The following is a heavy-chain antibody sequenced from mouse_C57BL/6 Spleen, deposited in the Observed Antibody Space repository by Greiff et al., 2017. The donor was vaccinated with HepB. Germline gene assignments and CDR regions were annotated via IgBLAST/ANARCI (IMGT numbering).Heavy chain of an antibody. Sequence: QVQLQQSGAELVKPGASVKISCKASGYAFSSHWMNWVKQRPGKGLEWIGQIYPGDGDTNYNGKFKGKATLTADKSSSTAYMQLSSLTSEDSAVYFCARSEDYERGFAYWGQGTLVTVSA. CDR2: IYPGDGDT. J-gene: IGHJ3*01. D-gene: IGHD2-4*01. V-gene: IGHV1-80*01. CDR1: GYAFSSHW. CDR3: ARSEDYERGFAY.